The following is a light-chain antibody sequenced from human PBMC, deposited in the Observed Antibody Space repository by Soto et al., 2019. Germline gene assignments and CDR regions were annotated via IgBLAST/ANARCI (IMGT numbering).Light chain of an antibody. Sequence: DIQLTQSPSTLSGSVREIFTLTCLASQTISSWLAWYQQKPGKAPKLLIYKASTLKSGVPSRFSGSGSGTEFTLTISSLQPDDFATYYCQQYNSYPWTFGQGTKVDIK. CDR1: QTISSW. CDR2: KAS. V-gene: IGKV1-5*03. J-gene: IGKJ1*01. CDR3: QQYNSYPWT.